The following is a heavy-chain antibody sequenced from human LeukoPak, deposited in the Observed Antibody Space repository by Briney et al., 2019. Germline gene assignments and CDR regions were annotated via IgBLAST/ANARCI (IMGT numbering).Heavy chain of an antibody. J-gene: IGHJ4*02. CDR1: GGTFSSYA. CDR3: ARDLPAERLQWD. V-gene: IGHV1-69*04. D-gene: IGHD5-24*01. Sequence: SVKVSCEASGGTFSSYAISWVRQAPGQGLEWMGRIIPILGIANYAQKFQGRVTITADKSTSTAYMELSSLRSEDTAVYYCARDLPAERLQWDWGQGTLVTVSS. CDR2: IIPILGIA.